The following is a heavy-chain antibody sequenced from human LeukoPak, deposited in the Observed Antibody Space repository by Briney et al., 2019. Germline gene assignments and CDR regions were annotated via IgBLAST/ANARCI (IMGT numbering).Heavy chain of an antibody. Sequence: SVRVSCKASGGTFSSYAISWVRQAPGQGLEWMGRIIPIFGTANYAQKFQGRVTITTDESTSTAYMELSSLRSEDTAVYYCASYASGYSDAFDIWGQGTMVTVSS. CDR3: ASYASGYSDAFDI. J-gene: IGHJ3*02. D-gene: IGHD5-18*01. V-gene: IGHV1-69*05. CDR1: GGTFSSYA. CDR2: IIPIFGTA.